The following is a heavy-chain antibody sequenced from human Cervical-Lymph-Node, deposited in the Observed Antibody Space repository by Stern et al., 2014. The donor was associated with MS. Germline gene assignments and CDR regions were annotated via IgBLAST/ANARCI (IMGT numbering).Heavy chain of an antibody. CDR1: GFSLSTSGVG. V-gene: IGHV2-5*02. D-gene: IGHD6-13*01. Sequence: ESGPTLVKPTQTLTLTCTFSGFSLSTSGVGVGWIRQPPGKALEWLARIYWDDDKRYSPSLKSRLTITKDTSKNQVVLTMTNMDPVDTATYYCAHRRYSSSWYGMDYFDYWGQGTLVTVSS. CDR3: AHRRYSSSWYGMDYFDY. J-gene: IGHJ4*02. CDR2: IYWDDDK.